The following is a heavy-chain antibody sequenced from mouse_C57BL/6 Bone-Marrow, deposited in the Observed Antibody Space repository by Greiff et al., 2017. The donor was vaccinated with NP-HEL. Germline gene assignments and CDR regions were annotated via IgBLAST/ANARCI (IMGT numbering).Heavy chain of an antibody. J-gene: IGHJ3*01. Sequence: VQLQQSGAELVRPGASVKLSCTASGFNIKDDYMHWVKQRPEQGLEWIGWIDPENGDTEYASKFQGQATITADTSSNTAYLQLSSLTSEDTAVYYCTTVPPYYYGSSMAWFAYWGQGTLVTVSA. D-gene: IGHD1-1*01. CDR2: IDPENGDT. CDR3: TTVPPYYYGSSMAWFAY. CDR1: GFNIKDDY. V-gene: IGHV14-4*01.